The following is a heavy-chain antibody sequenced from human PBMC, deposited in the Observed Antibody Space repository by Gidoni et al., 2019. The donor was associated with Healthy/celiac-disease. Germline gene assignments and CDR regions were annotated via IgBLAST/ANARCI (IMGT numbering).Heavy chain of an antibody. CDR1: GFTFDPYA. Sequence: EVQLVESGGGLVQPGRSLRLSCAASGFTFDPYAILWVWQAPGKGLEWVSGISWNSGSIGYADSVKGRFTISRDNAKNSLYLQMNSLRAEDTALYYCAKSRGAAAGTGVDYYYYGMDVWGQGTTVTVSS. CDR2: ISWNSGSI. V-gene: IGHV3-9*01. D-gene: IGHD6-13*01. J-gene: IGHJ6*02. CDR3: AKSRGAAAGTGVDYYYYGMDV.